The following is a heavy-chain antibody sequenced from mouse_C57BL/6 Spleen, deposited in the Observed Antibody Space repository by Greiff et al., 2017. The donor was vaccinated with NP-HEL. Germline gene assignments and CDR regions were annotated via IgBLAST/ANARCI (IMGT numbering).Heavy chain of an antibody. D-gene: IGHD2-3*01. CDR3: ASYDPDY. J-gene: IGHJ2*01. CDR1: GYAFSSSW. CDR2: IYPGDGDT. Sequence: SGPELVKPGASVKISCKASGYAFSSSWMNWVKQRPGKGLEWIGRIYPGDGDTNYNGKFKGKATLTADKSSSTAYMQLSSLTSEDSAVYFCASYDPDYWGQGTTLTVSS. V-gene: IGHV1-82*01.